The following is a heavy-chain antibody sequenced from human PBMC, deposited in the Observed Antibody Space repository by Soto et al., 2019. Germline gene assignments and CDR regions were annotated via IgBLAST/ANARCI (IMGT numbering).Heavy chain of an antibody. D-gene: IGHD3-22*01. V-gene: IGHV3-33*01. CDR1: GFTFSSYG. CDR3: ASLYDSSGYSFDY. Sequence: QVQLVESGGGVVQPGRSLRLSCAAYGFTFSSYGMHWFRQAPGKGLEWVAVIWYDGSNKYYADSVKGRFTISRDNSKNTLYLQMNSLRAEDTAVYYCASLYDSSGYSFDYWGQGTLVTVSS. J-gene: IGHJ4*02. CDR2: IWYDGSNK.